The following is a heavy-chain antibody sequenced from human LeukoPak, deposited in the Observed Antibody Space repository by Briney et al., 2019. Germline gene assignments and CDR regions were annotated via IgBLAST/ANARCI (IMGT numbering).Heavy chain of an antibody. CDR1: GGSFGNYY. D-gene: IGHD3-10*01. J-gene: IGHJ4*02. V-gene: IGHV4-59*01. Sequence: SETLSLTCTVSGGSFGNYYWSWIRQPPGKGLEWIGYVYYSGSTNYNPSLKSRVTISLDTSKNQFSLKLNPVTAADTAVYYCARDTAYGSGSYSFDYWGQGTLVTVSS. CDR2: VYYSGST. CDR3: ARDTAYGSGSYSFDY.